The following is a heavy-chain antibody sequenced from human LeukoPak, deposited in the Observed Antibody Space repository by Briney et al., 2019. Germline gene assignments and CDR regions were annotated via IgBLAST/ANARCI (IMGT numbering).Heavy chain of an antibody. V-gene: IGHV3-30-3*01. D-gene: IGHD3-3*01. CDR2: ISYDGNNK. J-gene: IGHJ5*01. CDR1: GFTFTNFA. Sequence: GRSLRLSCAASGFTFTNFAMDWVRQAPGKGLEWVAIISYDGNNKYYSDSVKGRFTISRDNSKNTLYLQMNSLRAEDTAVYYCARDFSYSFDFCDQGSLVTVSS. CDR3: ARDFSYSFDF.